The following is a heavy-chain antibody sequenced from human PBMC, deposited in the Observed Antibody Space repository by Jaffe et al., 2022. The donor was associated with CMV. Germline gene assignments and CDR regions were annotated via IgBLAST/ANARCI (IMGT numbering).Heavy chain of an antibody. D-gene: IGHD3-3*01. Sequence: QVQLQESGPGLVKPSETLSLTCTVSGGSISSYYWSWIRQPPGKGLEWIGYIYYSGSTNYNPSLKSRVTISVDTSKNQFSLKLSSVTAADTAVYYCARAPSYYDFWSGYYGGEWGGYGMDVWVQGTTVTVSS. CDR2: IYYSGST. CDR1: GGSISSYY. V-gene: IGHV4-59*01. CDR3: ARAPSYYDFWSGYYGGEWGGYGMDV. J-gene: IGHJ6*02.